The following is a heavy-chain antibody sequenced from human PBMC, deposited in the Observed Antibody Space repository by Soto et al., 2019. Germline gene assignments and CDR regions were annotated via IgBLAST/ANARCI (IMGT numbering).Heavy chain of an antibody. CDR3: ARSPSTVEGKWYFDD. Sequence: QVQLQESGPGLVKPSGTLSLTCGVSGDSFSSSNWWTWIRQPPGKGLEWIGDILHTGHTDYSPSLRSRITISVDTSKKEFSLNLTAVTATDTAVYYCARSPSTVEGKWYFDDWGPGALVTVSS. CDR1: GDSFSSSNW. J-gene: IGHJ4*02. D-gene: IGHD2-15*01. CDR2: ILHTGHT. V-gene: IGHV4-4*02.